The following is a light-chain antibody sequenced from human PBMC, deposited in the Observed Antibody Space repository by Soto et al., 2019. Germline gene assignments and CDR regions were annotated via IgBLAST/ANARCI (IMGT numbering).Light chain of an antibody. J-gene: IGKJ1*01. Sequence: DIVITQSPYSLSVSLCERATINCESIQSLFYSSNNKNYLGWYQRKPGQPPKLLIHWASIRESGVPDRFSGSGSGTDFTLTISSLQAEDVAVYYCQQYYSPPWTFGQGTKVNI. CDR1: QSLFYSSNNKNY. V-gene: IGKV4-1*01. CDR3: QQYYSPPWT. CDR2: WAS.